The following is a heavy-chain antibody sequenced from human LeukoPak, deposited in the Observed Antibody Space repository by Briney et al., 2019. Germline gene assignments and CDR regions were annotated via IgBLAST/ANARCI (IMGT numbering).Heavy chain of an antibody. V-gene: IGHV4-59*08. CDR3: ASNYYGSGSLDY. J-gene: IGHJ4*02. CDR1: GGSISSYY. Sequence: SEPLSLTCTVSGGSISSYYWSWIRHPPGKGLEWIGYIYYSGSTNYNPSLKSRVTISVDTSKNQFSLKLSSVTAADTAVYYCASNYYGSGSLDYWGQGNLVTVSS. D-gene: IGHD3-10*01. CDR2: IYYSGST.